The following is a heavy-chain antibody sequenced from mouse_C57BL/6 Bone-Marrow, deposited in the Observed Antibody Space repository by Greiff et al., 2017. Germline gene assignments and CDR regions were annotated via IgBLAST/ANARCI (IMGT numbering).Heavy chain of an antibody. Sequence: QVQLKQSGAELARPGASVKLSCKASGYTFTSYGISWVKQRTGQGLEWIGEIYPRSGNTYYNEKFKGKATLTADKSSSTAYMELRSLTSEDSAVYFCASHGNYPYCDYWGQGTTLTVSS. CDR2: IYPRSGNT. J-gene: IGHJ2*01. D-gene: IGHD2-1*01. V-gene: IGHV1-81*01. CDR1: GYTFTSYG. CDR3: ASHGNYPYCDY.